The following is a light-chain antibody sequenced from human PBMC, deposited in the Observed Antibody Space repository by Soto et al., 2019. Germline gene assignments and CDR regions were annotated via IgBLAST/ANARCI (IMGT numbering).Light chain of an antibody. J-gene: IGKJ1*01. V-gene: IGKV1-5*03. Sequence: DIQMTQSPSTLSASIGDRVTITCRASQSIHSWLAWYQQKPGKAPKLLIYKASSLQTGAPSRFSGSGSGTEFTLTISSLQPDDFATYYCQHYTSYSRTFGQGTKV. CDR3: QHYTSYSRT. CDR1: QSIHSW. CDR2: KAS.